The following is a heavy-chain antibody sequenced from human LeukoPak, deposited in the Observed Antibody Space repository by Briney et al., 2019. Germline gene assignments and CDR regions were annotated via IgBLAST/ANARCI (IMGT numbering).Heavy chain of an antibody. CDR1: GYTFTSYD. CDR3: ARIRYYYDSSGYYLSSDDAFDI. J-gene: IGHJ3*02. Sequence: ASVKVSCKASGYTFTSYDINWVRQATGQGLEWMGWMNPNSGNTGYAQKFQGRVTMTRNTSISTAYMELSSLRSEDTAVYYCARIRYYYDSSGYYLSSDDAFDIWGQGTMVTVSS. CDR2: MNPNSGNT. D-gene: IGHD3-22*01. V-gene: IGHV1-8*01.